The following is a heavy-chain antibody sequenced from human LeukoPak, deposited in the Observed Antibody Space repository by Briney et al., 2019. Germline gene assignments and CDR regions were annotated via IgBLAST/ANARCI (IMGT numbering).Heavy chain of an antibody. D-gene: IGHD6-19*01. CDR3: TRDRDYSSSAPGY. Sequence: PGGPLRLSCTGSGFTFSSYEMNRELQAPGKGLEGVSYISSSCSTINHIDSVKGRFTISRDNAENSVYLEMSSLRAEDTGVYYCTRDRDYSSSAPGYWGQGSLVTASS. J-gene: IGHJ4*02. CDR2: ISSSCSTI. CDR1: GFTFSSYE. V-gene: IGHV3-48*03.